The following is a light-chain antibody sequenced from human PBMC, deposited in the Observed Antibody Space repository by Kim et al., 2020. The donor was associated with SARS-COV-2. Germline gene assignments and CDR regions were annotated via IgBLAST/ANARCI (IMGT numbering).Light chain of an antibody. Sequence: VSAGQTASITCAGDKLGDKYACWYQQKPGQSPVLVIYQDTKRPSGIPERFSGSNSGNTATLTISGTQAMDEADYYCQAWDSSTVVFGGGTQLTVL. J-gene: IGLJ3*02. CDR3: QAWDSSTVV. V-gene: IGLV3-1*01. CDR1: KLGDKY. CDR2: QDT.